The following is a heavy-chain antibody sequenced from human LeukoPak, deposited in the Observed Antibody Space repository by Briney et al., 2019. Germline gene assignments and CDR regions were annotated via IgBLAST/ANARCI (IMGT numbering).Heavy chain of an antibody. CDR3: SGSYRGFDY. CDR2: ISSSSSTI. CDR1: GFTFSSYS. Sequence: GGSLRLSCAASGFTFSSYSMNWVRQAPGKGLEWVSYISSSSSTIYYADSVKGRFTISRDNAKNSLYLQMNSLRAEDTAVYYCSGSYRGFDYWGQGTLVTVSS. V-gene: IGHV3-48*01. D-gene: IGHD3-10*01. J-gene: IGHJ4*02.